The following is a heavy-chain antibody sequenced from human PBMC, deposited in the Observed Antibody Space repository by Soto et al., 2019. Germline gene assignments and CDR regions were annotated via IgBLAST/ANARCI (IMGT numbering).Heavy chain of an antibody. Sequence: QVQLVQSGAEVKKPGSSVKVSCKASGGTFSSYAISWVRQAPGQGLEWMGGIIPIFGTANYAQKFQGRVTITADEATSTAYMELSSLRSEDTAVYYCARGGSIYVWGSYASQDAFDIWGQGTMVTVSS. CDR2: IIPIFGTA. CDR3: ARGGSIYVWGSYASQDAFDI. V-gene: IGHV1-69*12. D-gene: IGHD3-16*01. J-gene: IGHJ3*02. CDR1: GGTFSSYA.